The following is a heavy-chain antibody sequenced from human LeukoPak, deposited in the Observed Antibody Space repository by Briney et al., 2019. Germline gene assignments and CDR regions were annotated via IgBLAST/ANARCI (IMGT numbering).Heavy chain of an antibody. CDR2: ISYDGSHK. CDR1: GITFRSYG. D-gene: IGHD4-17*01. V-gene: IGHV3-30*18. J-gene: IGHJ5*02. CDR3: AKGARGDTVTSIVGLNWFDP. Sequence: GRSLRLSCAASGITFRSYGMHWVREAPGKGLEWVAVISYDGSHKYYADSVKGRFSISRDNSKNTLYLQMNSLRADDTAVYYCAKGARGDTVTSIVGLNWFDPWGQGTLVTVSS.